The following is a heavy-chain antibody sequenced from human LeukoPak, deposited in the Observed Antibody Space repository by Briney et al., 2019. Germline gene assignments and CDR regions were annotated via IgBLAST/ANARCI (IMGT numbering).Heavy chain of an antibody. D-gene: IGHD3-22*01. J-gene: IGHJ4*02. CDR3: ARGQYYDSSGEADY. CDR2: INTNTGNP. V-gene: IGHV7-4-1*02. Sequence: ASVKVSCKASGYTFTGYYMHWVRQAPGQGLEWMGWINTNTGNPTYAQGFTGRFVFSLDTSVSTAYLQISSLKAEDTAVYYCARGQYYDSSGEADYWGQGTLVTVSS. CDR1: GYTFTGYY.